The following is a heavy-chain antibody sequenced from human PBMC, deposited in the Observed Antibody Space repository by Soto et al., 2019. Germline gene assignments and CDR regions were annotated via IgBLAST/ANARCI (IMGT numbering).Heavy chain of an antibody. CDR3: ARGDIVVVPAAISEGCDY. J-gene: IGHJ4*02. D-gene: IGHD2-2*01. Sequence: QVQLVQSGAEVKKPGASVKVSCKASGYTFTSYDINWVRQATGQGREWMGWMNRNSGNTGYAQKFQGRVTMTRNTSISTAYMELSSLRSEDTAVYYCARGDIVVVPAAISEGCDYWGQGTLVTVSS. V-gene: IGHV1-8*01. CDR2: MNRNSGNT. CDR1: GYTFTSYD.